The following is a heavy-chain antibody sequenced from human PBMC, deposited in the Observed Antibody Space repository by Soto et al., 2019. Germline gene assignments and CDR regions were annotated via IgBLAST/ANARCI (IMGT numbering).Heavy chain of an antibody. V-gene: IGHV3-9*01. CDR3: ASVGATTSGAFDI. D-gene: IGHD1-26*01. CDR2: ISWNSGSI. J-gene: IGHJ3*02. CDR1: GFTFDDYA. Sequence: GGSLRLSCAASGFTFDDYAMHWVRQAPGKGLEWVLGISWNSGSIGYADSVKGRFTISRDNAKNSLYLQMNSLRAKDTALYCCASVGATTSGAFDIWGQGTMVTVSS.